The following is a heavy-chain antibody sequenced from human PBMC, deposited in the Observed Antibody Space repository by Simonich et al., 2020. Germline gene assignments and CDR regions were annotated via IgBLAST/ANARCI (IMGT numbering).Heavy chain of an antibody. CDR3: ARDTFLGYCSSTSCYDAFDI. Sequence: QVQLVQSGAEVKKPGASVKVSCKASGYTFTGYYMHWVRQAPGQGVGGMRMNNPNRDGKNKAQKFQGRVTETRDTSISTAYMELSRLRSDDTAVYYCARDTFLGYCSSTSCYDAFDIWGQGTMVTVSS. CDR1: GYTFTGYY. J-gene: IGHJ3*02. V-gene: IGHV1-2*02. CDR2: NNPNRDGK. D-gene: IGHD2-2*01.